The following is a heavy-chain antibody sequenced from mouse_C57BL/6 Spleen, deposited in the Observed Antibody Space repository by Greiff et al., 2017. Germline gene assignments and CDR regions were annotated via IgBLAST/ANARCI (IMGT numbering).Heavy chain of an antibody. CDR1: GYTFTGYW. D-gene: IGHD2-1*01. J-gene: IGHJ3*01. Sequence: QVQLQQSGAELMKPGASVKLSCKATGYTFTGYWIEWVQQRPGHGLEWIGEILPGSGSTNYNEKFKGKATFTADTSTTTAYMQLSSLTPEDSAIYYCARGHGNYGRLFAYWGQGTLVTVSA. CDR2: ILPGSGST. CDR3: ARGHGNYGRLFAY. V-gene: IGHV1-9*01.